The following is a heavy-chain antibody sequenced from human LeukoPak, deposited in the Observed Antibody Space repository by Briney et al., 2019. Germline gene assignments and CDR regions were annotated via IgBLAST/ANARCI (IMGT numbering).Heavy chain of an antibody. D-gene: IGHD3-10*01. V-gene: IGHV3-7*04. Sequence: GGSLRLSCAASGFTFSTYLMTWVRQAPGKGLEWVANIKQDGSEKYYVDSVKGRFTISRDNAENSLYLQMNSLRVEDTAVYYCGRGRSGGWTAFDIWGQGTMVTVSS. CDR3: GRGRSGGWTAFDI. CDR1: GFTFSTYL. J-gene: IGHJ3*02. CDR2: IKQDGSEK.